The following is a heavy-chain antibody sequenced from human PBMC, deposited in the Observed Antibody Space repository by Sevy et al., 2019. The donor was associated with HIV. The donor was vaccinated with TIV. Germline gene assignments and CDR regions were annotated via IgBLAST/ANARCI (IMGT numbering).Heavy chain of an antibody. CDR2: ISSSSSYI. J-gene: IGHJ3*02. V-gene: IGHV3-21*01. CDR1: AFTFSSYS. D-gene: IGHD6-19*01. CDR3: ARDRGIAVATDAFDI. Sequence: GGSLRLSCAASAFTFSSYSMNWVRQAPGKGLEWVSSISSSSSYIYYADSVKGRFTISRDNAKNSLYLQMNSLRAEDTAVYYCARDRGIAVATDAFDIWGQGTMVTVSS.